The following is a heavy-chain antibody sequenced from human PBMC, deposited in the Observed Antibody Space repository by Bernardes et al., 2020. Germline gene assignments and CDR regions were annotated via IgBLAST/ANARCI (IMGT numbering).Heavy chain of an antibody. V-gene: IGHV4-39*01. D-gene: IGHD3-16*02. CDR1: GGSISSSSYY. CDR2: NYYSGST. J-gene: IGHJ3*02. Sequence: SETLSLTCTVSGGSISSSSYYRCWLRQPPGKGLEWIGSNYYSGSTYYNPSLKSRVTISVDTSKNQFSLKLSSATAADPAVYYCARQDDYIGGSYPSALDAFYIWGKRTIVTFSS. CDR3: ARQDDYIGGSYPSALDAFYI.